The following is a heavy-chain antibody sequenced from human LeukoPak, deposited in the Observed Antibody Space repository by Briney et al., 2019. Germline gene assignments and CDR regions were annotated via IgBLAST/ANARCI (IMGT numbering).Heavy chain of an antibody. Sequence: PSETLSLTCAVYGGSFSGYIWGWIRQAPGKGLEWIGEISHNGKNTHSPSLKSRVTTSLDTAKNQLSLQMNSVSAAQRAVCSCARLAKCTSTCRGKYWYLDVWGRGTLVTVSS. CDR1: GGSFSGYI. CDR3: ARLAKCTSTCRGKYWYLDV. V-gene: IGHV4-34*01. J-gene: IGHJ2*01. D-gene: IGHD2-8*01. CDR2: ISHNGKN.